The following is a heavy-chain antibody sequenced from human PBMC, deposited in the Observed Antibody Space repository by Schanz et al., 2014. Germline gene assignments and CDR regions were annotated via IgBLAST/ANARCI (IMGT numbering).Heavy chain of an antibody. Sequence: QVQLVQSGAEVKRPGASVRVSCKASGYSFTGYSMHWVRQAPGQGLQWMGRINPKTGGTNYAQSFQGRLTMTRDSSISTAYMELGSLRFDDTAVYYCAREGTIIRGLTGWFDPWGQGTLVTVSS. V-gene: IGHV1-2*06. D-gene: IGHD3-10*01. CDR2: INPKTGGT. CDR1: GYSFTGYS. J-gene: IGHJ5*02. CDR3: AREGTIIRGLTGWFDP.